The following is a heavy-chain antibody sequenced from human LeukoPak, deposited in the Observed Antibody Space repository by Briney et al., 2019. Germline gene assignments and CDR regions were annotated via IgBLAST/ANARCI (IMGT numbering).Heavy chain of an antibody. Sequence: GGSLRLSCAASGFTFDDYGMSWVRQAPGKGLEWVSSISSSSSYIYYADSVKGRFTISRDNAKNSLYLQMNSLRAEDTAVYYCARGGESTGPLFDYWGQGTLVTVSS. CDR1: GFTFDDYG. D-gene: IGHD4-17*01. V-gene: IGHV3-21*01. CDR2: ISSSSSYI. J-gene: IGHJ4*02. CDR3: ARGGESTGPLFDY.